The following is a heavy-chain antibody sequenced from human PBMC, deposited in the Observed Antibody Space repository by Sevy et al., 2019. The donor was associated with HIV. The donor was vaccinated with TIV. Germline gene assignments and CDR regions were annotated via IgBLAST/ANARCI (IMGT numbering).Heavy chain of an antibody. J-gene: IGHJ3*02. CDR3: ARETYYYDSSKNADAFDI. Sequence: GGSLRLSCAASGFTFSSYSMNWVRQAPGKGLEWVSSISSSSSYIYYADSVKGRFTISRDNAKNSLYLQMNSLRAEDTAVYYCARETYYYDSSKNADAFDIWGQGTMVTVSS. D-gene: IGHD3-22*01. CDR1: GFTFSSYS. V-gene: IGHV3-21*01. CDR2: ISSSSSYI.